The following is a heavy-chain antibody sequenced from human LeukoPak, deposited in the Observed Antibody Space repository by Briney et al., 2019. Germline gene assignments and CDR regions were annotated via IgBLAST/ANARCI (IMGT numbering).Heavy chain of an antibody. CDR3: AREGQLWSTNDY. CDR1: GGSISSYY. J-gene: IGHJ4*02. Sequence: SETLSLTCTVSGGSISSYYWSWVRQPAGKGLECIGRIYTSGSTNYNPSLKSRVTMSVDTSKNQFSLKLSSVTAADTAVYYCAREGQLWSTNDYWGQGTLVTVSS. V-gene: IGHV4-4*07. CDR2: IYTSGST. D-gene: IGHD5-18*01.